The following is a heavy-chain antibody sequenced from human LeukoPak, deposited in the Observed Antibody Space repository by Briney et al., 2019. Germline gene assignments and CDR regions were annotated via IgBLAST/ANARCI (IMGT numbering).Heavy chain of an antibody. D-gene: IGHD1-26*01. V-gene: IGHV3-30-3*01. CDR3: ASKTGDGGSYYSIDY. J-gene: IGHJ4*02. CDR1: GFTVSAHY. CDR2: ISYDGSNK. Sequence: GGSLRLSCAVSGFTVSAHYMSWVRQAPGKGLEWVAVISYDGSNKYYADSVKGRFTISRDNSKNTLYLQMNSLRAEDTAVYYCASKTGDGGSYYSIDYWGQGTLVTVSS.